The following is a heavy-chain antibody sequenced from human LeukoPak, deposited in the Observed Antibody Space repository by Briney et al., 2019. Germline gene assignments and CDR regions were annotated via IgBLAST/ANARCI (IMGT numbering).Heavy chain of an antibody. CDR1: GYTFTSYG. D-gene: IGHD3-22*01. CDR2: ISAYNGNT. CDR3: ARDWGSSGYYLAGY. J-gene: IGHJ4*02. V-gene: IGHV1-18*01. Sequence: ASVRVSCKASGYTFTSYGISWVRQAPGQGLEWMGWISAYNGNTNYAQKLQGRVTMTADTSTSTAYMELRSLRSDDTAVYYCARDWGSSGYYLAGYWGQGTLVTVSS.